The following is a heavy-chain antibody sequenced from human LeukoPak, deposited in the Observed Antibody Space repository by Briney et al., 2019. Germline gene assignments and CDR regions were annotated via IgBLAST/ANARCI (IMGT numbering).Heavy chain of an antibody. J-gene: IGHJ4*02. CDR2: INHSGST. CDR3: ARLSSIVVVPAARYYFDY. CDR1: GGPFSGYY. Sequence: SETLSLTCAVYGGPFSGYYWSWIRQPPGKGLEWIGEINHSGSTNYNPSLKSRVTISVDTSKNQFSLKLSSVTAADTAVYYCARLSSIVVVPAARYYFDYWGQGTLVTVSS. D-gene: IGHD2-2*01. V-gene: IGHV4-34*01.